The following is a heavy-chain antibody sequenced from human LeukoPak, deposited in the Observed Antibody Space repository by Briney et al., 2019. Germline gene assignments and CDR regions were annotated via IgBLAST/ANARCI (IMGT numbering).Heavy chain of an antibody. CDR1: GFTFDDYA. CDR3: ARGRFGEFSKSLDY. CDR2: ISGDGTST. V-gene: IGHV3-43*02. Sequence: GGSLRLSCAASGFTFDDYAMHWVRQTPGKGLEWVSLISGDGTSTYYADSVKGRFTISRDNSKNSLYLQVTSLRTEDTALYYCARGRFGEFSKSLDYWGQGTLVTVSS. D-gene: IGHD3-10*01. J-gene: IGHJ4*02.